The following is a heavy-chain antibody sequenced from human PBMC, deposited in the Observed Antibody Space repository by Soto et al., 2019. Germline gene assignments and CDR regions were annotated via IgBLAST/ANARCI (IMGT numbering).Heavy chain of an antibody. CDR3: ARGKGRVVGRNWFDP. D-gene: IGHD3-22*01. V-gene: IGHV4-34*01. Sequence: SETLSLTCAVYGGSFSGYYWSCIRQPPGKGLEWVVEINHSGSTNYNPSLKSRVTISVDTSKNQFSLKLSSVTAADTAVYYCARGKGRVVGRNWFDPWGQGTLVTVSS. J-gene: IGHJ5*02. CDR1: GGSFSGYY. CDR2: INHSGST.